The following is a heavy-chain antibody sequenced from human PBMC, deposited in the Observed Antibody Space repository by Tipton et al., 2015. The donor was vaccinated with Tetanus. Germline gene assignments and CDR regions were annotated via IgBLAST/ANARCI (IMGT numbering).Heavy chain of an antibody. V-gene: IGHV3-7*01. CDR2: IKQDGSEK. CDR3: ASQPRYYYDSSAYYLGGY. D-gene: IGHD3-22*01. CDR1: GFTFSNHW. J-gene: IGHJ4*02. Sequence: SLRLSCAASGFTFSNHWMTWVRQAPGKGLEWVANIKQDGSEKYYVDSVKGRFTISRDNAKNSLYLQMNSLRAEDTAVYYCASQPRYYYDSSAYYLGGYWGQGTLVTVSS.